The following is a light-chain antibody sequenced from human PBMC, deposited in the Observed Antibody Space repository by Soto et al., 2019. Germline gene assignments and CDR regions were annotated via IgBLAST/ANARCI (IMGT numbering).Light chain of an antibody. V-gene: IGKV3-11*01. CDR1: HSVGSF. CDR2: DTS. CDR3: QQRNRWPPTLT. Sequence: TPGPTTLSLSPGKISTLSCRAIHSVGSFLACYQQKPGLAPRLLIYDTSISATGIPARFSGSGSGTDFTLTISSLEREDFAVYYCQQRNRWPPTLTFGKGIRVEI. J-gene: IGKJ5*01.